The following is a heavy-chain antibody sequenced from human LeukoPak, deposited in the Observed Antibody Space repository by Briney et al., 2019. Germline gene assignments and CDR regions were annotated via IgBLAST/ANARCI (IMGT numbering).Heavy chain of an antibody. CDR2: IAGSGGIT. J-gene: IGHJ4*02. D-gene: IGHD2-15*01. CDR3: AKGCSGGSCPIFDS. V-gene: IGHV3-23*01. Sequence: GGSLRLSCAASGFTFSTYAMSWVRQAPGKGLEWVSAIAGSGGITYYADSVKGRFTISGDNSKDTLYLQMNSLRVEDTAMYYCAKGCSGGSCPIFDSWGQGTLVTVSS. CDR1: GFTFSTYA.